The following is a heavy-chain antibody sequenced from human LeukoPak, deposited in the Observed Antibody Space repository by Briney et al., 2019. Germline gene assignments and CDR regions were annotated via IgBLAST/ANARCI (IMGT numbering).Heavy chain of an antibody. J-gene: IGHJ4*02. D-gene: IGHD5-18*01. CDR3: ARDIRYSRGYYFDY. CDR1: GFTFDDYA. Sequence: GRSLRLSCAASGFTFDDYAMHWVRQAPGKGLEWVSGISWHSGTIGYADSVKGRFTISRDNAKNSLYLQMNSLRAEDTAVYYCARDIRYSRGYYFDYWGQGTLDTVSS. V-gene: IGHV3-9*01. CDR2: ISWHSGTI.